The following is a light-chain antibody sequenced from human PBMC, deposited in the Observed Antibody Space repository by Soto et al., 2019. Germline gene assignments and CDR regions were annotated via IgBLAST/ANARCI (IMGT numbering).Light chain of an antibody. CDR1: QVIQNS. Sequence: IQLTQSPSSLSASVGDTVTITCRVSQVIQNSLVWHQQKPGKAPKLLIHGAFTLQSGVPSRFSVSVSGTDFILTISNLKNEDFATYYCQQLKSYTLTFCGGTKVDIK. V-gene: IGKV1-9*01. J-gene: IGKJ4*01. CDR3: QQLKSYTLT. CDR2: GAF.